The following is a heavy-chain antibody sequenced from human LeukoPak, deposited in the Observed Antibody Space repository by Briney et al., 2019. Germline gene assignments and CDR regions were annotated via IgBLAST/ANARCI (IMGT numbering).Heavy chain of an antibody. D-gene: IGHD1-1*01. J-gene: IGHJ3*02. Sequence: SETLSLTCAVSGGSISSSYWWSWVRQPPGKGLEWIGEVYHSGSTNYYPSLKSRVTISIEKSKNQFSLKLSSVTAADTAVYYCAREPWKDRVGAFDIWGQGTMVTVSS. CDR1: GGSISSSYW. CDR3: AREPWKDRVGAFDI. V-gene: IGHV4-4*02. CDR2: VYHSGST.